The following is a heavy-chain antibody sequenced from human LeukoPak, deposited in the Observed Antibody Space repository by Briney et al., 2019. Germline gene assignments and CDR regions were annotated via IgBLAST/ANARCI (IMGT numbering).Heavy chain of an antibody. CDR2: MNPNSGNT. Sequence: ASVKVSCKASGYTFTSYDINWVRQTTGQGLEWMGWMNPNSGNTGYAQKFQGRVTMTRNTSISTAYMELSSLRSEDTAVYYCARNSYSSGWYWFDYWGQGTLVTVSS. CDR3: ARNSYSSGWYWFDY. D-gene: IGHD6-19*01. J-gene: IGHJ4*02. V-gene: IGHV1-8*01. CDR1: GYTFTSYD.